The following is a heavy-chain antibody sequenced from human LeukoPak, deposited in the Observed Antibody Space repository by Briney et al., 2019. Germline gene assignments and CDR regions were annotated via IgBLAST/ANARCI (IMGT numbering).Heavy chain of an antibody. Sequence: GGSLRLSCAASGFTFSSYGMHWVRQAPGKGLEWVAVISYDGSDEYYADSVKGRFTISRDNAQTSLYLQMNSLRAEDTAVYYCARASDPWLQLTWGQGTLDTVSS. V-gene: IGHV3-33*05. CDR2: ISYDGSDE. CDR1: GFTFSSYG. D-gene: IGHD5-24*01. CDR3: ARASDPWLQLT. J-gene: IGHJ5*02.